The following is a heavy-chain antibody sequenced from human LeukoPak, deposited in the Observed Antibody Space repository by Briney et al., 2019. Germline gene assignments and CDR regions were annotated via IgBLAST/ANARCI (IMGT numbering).Heavy chain of an antibody. CDR2: INHSGST. D-gene: IGHD3-10*01. J-gene: IGHJ6*03. CDR1: GGSFSGYY. Sequence: SETLSLTCAVYGGSFSGYYWSWIRQPPGKGLEWSGEINHSGSTNYNPSLKSRVTISVDTSKNQFSLKLSSVTAADTAVYYCARRGYYGSGSYYKRAAYYYYMDVWGKGTTVTISS. CDR3: ARRGYYGSGSYYKRAAYYYYMDV. V-gene: IGHV4-34*01.